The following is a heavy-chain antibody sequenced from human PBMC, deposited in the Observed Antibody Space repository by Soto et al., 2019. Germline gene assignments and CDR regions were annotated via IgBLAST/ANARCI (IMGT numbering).Heavy chain of an antibody. CDR3: AHIPNYYQYDWFDP. CDR2: IYWDDDK. J-gene: IGHJ5*02. V-gene: IGHV2-5*02. D-gene: IGHD3-16*01. Sequence: QITLKESGPTLVKPTQTLTLTCTFSGFSLTTRGVGVGWIRQPPGKALECLALIYWDDDKRYSPSLQSRLSITKDNSKNRVVMTMTHVDPVDTATYYCAHIPNYYQYDWFDPWGQGTLVSGSS. CDR1: GFSLTTRGVG.